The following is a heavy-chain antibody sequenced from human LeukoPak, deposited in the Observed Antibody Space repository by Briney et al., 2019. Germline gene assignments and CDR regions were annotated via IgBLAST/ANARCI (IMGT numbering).Heavy chain of an antibody. CDR2: ICWNSGSI. Sequence: QSGGSLRLSYAVSGFTFYEYAMHWVRQAPGKGVEGVAGICWNSGSIGYADSVKGRFTISRDNAKNSLYLQMNSLRAEDMALYYCAKDSSPFWSGYTAGFDYWGQGTLVTVSS. CDR3: AKDSSPFWSGYTAGFDY. V-gene: IGHV3-9*03. CDR1: GFTFYEYA. D-gene: IGHD3-3*01. J-gene: IGHJ4*02.